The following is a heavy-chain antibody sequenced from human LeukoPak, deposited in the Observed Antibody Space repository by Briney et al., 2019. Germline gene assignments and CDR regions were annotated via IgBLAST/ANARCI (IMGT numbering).Heavy chain of an antibody. Sequence: GASVKVSFKASGYTFTFSYMHWVRQAPGQGHEWMGWINPNSGGTKYALKFQGGVTMIRDTSINTAYMELSRLRSDDTAVYYCARGDGSSWTNFDFWGQGTLVTVSS. J-gene: IGHJ4*02. CDR1: GYTFTFSY. CDR2: INPNSGGT. D-gene: IGHD6-13*01. CDR3: ARGDGSSWTNFDF. V-gene: IGHV1-2*02.